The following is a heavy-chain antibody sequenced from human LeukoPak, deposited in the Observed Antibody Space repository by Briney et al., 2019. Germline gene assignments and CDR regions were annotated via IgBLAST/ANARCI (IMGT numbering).Heavy chain of an antibody. CDR3: ARTPAAMFWFDP. Sequence: PSETLSLTCTVSGYSISSGYYWGWIRQPPGKGLEWIGSIYHNGSTYYNPSLKSRVSISVDTSKNQFSLNLSSVTAADTAMYYCARTPAAMFWFDPWGQGTLVTVSS. CDR1: GYSISSGYY. V-gene: IGHV4-38-2*02. J-gene: IGHJ5*02. D-gene: IGHD2-2*01. CDR2: IYHNGST.